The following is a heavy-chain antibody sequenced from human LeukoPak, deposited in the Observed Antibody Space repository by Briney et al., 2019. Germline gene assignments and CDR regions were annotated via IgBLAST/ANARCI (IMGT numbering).Heavy chain of an antibody. D-gene: IGHD6-13*01. CDR1: GFTFSSYA. J-gene: IGHJ4*02. CDR2: ISYDGSNK. V-gene: IGHV3-30*04. Sequence: PGRSLRLSCAASGFTFSSYAMHWVRQAPGKGLEWVAVISYDGSNKYYADPVKGRFTISRDNSKNTLYLQMNSLRAEDTAVYYCARENRYSSDYWGQGTPVTVSS. CDR3: ARENRYSSDY.